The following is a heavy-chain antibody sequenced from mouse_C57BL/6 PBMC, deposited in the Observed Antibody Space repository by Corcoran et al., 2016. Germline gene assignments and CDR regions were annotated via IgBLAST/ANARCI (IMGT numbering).Heavy chain of an antibody. J-gene: IGHJ2*01. CDR3: ARSDGNPMTD. Sequence: QIQLVQSGPELKKPGETVKISCKASGYTFTTYGMSWVKQAPGKGLKWMGWINTYSGVPTYADDFKGRFAFSLDTSASTAYLQINNLKNEDTATYVCARSDGNPMTDWGPGTTLTVSS. D-gene: IGHD2-1*01. CDR2: INTYSGVP. V-gene: IGHV9-3*01. CDR1: GYTFTTYG.